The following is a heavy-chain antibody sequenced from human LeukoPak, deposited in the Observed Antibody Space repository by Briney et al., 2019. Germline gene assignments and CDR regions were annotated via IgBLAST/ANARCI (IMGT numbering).Heavy chain of an antibody. V-gene: IGHV4-39*01. CDR3: AKKYRRYGSGSTPDNWFDP. D-gene: IGHD3-10*01. CDR1: GGSISSSSYC. CDR2: IYYSRST. J-gene: IGHJ5*02. Sequence: PSETLSLTCTVSGGSISSSSYCWGRLRQPPGKGLEWIRSIYYSRSTYYNPNLKSRVTISGDTSKNQCSLKLSSVTAADTAVYYCAKKYRRYGSGSTPDNWFDPWGQGTLVTVSS.